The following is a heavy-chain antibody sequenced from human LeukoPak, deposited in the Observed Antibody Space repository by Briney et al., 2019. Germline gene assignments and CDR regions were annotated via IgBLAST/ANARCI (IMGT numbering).Heavy chain of an antibody. Sequence: ASVTVSCKASGYTFTSYGISWVRQAPGQGLEWMGWISAYNGNTNYAQKLQGRVTMTTDTSTSTAYMELRSLRSDDTAVYYCARVFSDYGDYYFDYWGQGTLVTVSS. V-gene: IGHV1-18*01. CDR2: ISAYNGNT. D-gene: IGHD4-17*01. J-gene: IGHJ4*02. CDR3: ARVFSDYGDYYFDY. CDR1: GYTFTSYG.